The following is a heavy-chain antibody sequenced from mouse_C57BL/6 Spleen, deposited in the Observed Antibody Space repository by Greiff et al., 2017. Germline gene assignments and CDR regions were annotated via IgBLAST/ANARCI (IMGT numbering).Heavy chain of an antibody. V-gene: IGHV3-6*01. CDR1: GYSITSGYY. CDR3: ARDTTVVGYAMDY. CDR2: ISYDGSN. J-gene: IGHJ4*01. Sequence: EVQLVESGPGLVKPSPSLSLTCSVTGYSITSGYYWNWIRQFPGNKLEWMGYISYDGSNNYNPSFKNRISITRDTSKNQFFLKLNSVTTEDTATYYCARDTTVVGYAMDYWGQGTSVTVSS. D-gene: IGHD1-1*01.